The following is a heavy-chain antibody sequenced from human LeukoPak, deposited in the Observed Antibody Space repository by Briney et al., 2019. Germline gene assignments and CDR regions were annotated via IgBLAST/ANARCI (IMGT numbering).Heavy chain of an antibody. Sequence: GGSLRLSCAASGFTFSSYAMSWVRQAPGKGLERVSAISGSGGSTYYADSVKGRFTISRDNSKNTMYLQMNSLRAEDTAVYYCAKSPRGIEFFDYWGQGTLVTVSS. CDR2: ISGSGGST. J-gene: IGHJ4*02. V-gene: IGHV3-23*01. D-gene: IGHD3-10*01. CDR3: AKSPRGIEFFDY. CDR1: GFTFSSYA.